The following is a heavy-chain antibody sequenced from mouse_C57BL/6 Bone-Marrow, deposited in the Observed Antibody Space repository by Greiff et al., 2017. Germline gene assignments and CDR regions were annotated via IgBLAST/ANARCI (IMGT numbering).Heavy chain of an antibody. D-gene: IGHD2-14*01. Sequence: EVHLVESGPGLAKPSQSLSLTCSVTGYSITSDYWHWVRKFPGHKLEYMGYISYSGSTYYNPSLNSRISILRDTSTNQYSLQLNSVTTEDTATYYCAGYPRGGVRRRGYYEVWGTGTTVTVSS. V-gene: IGHV3-8*01. J-gene: IGHJ1*03. CDR2: ISYSGST. CDR3: AGYPRGGVRRRGYYEV. CDR1: GYSITSDY.